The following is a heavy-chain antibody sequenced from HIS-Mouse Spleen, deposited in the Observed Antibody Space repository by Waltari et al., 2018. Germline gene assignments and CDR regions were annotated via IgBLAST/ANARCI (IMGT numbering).Heavy chain of an antibody. D-gene: IGHD3-22*01. CDR3: ARGQKIQYYYDSSGYFDY. Sequence: QVQLQQCGAGLLKPSETLSLTCAVYGGTFCGYYWRWTRQPPGKGLEWIGEIKHSGSTNSNPSLKSRVTISVDPSKNQFSLKLSSVTAADTAVYYCARGQKIQYYYDSSGYFDYWGQGTLVTVSS. CDR1: GGTFCGYY. J-gene: IGHJ4*02. V-gene: IGHV4-34*01. CDR2: IKHSGST.